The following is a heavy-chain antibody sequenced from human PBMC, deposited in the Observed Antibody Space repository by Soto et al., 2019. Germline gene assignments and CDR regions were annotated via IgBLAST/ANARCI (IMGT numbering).Heavy chain of an antibody. V-gene: IGHV1-2*04. CDR1: GYTFTGYY. D-gene: IGHD6-13*01. J-gene: IGHJ4*02. CDR2: INPNSGGT. CDR3: ARGGFGVLDSSSWYGY. Sequence: ASVNVSCKASGYTFTGYYMHWVRQAPGQGLEWMGWINPNSGGTNYAQKFQGWVTMTRDTSISTAYMELSRLRSDDTAVYYCARGGFGVLDSSSWYGYWGQGTLVTVSS.